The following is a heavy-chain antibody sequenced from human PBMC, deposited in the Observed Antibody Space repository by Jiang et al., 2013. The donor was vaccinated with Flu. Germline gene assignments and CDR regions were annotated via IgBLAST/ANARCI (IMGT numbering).Heavy chain of an antibody. CDR3: AKDNGFLEWLLSTTPLDY. V-gene: IGHV3-23*04. CDR2: ISGSGGST. Sequence: VQLVESGGGLVQPGGSLRLSCAASGFTFSSYAMSWVRQAPGKGLEWVSAISGSGGSTYYADSVKGRFTISRDNSKNTLYLQMNSLRAEDTAVYYCAKDNGFLEWLLSTTPLDYWGQGTLVTVSS. D-gene: IGHD3-3*01. J-gene: IGHJ4*02. CDR1: GFTFSSYA.